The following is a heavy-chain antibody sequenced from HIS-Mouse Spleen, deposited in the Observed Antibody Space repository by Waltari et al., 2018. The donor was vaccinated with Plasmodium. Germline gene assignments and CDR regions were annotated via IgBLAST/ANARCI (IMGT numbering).Heavy chain of an antibody. V-gene: IGHV4-39*01. Sequence: QLQLQESGPGLVKPSETLSLTCTVSGGSISSSRYYWGWIRQPQGKGLEWIGSIYYSGSTYYNPSLKSRVTISVDTSKNQFSLKLSSVTAADTAVYYCARRGGSYYYFDYWGQGTLVTVSS. CDR1: GGSISSSRYY. J-gene: IGHJ4*02. CDR2: IYYSGST. D-gene: IGHD1-26*01. CDR3: ARRGGSYYYFDY.